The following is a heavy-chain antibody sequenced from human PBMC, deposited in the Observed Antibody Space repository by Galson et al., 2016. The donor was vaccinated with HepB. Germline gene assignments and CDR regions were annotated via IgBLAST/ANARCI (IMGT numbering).Heavy chain of an antibody. D-gene: IGHD4-17*01. J-gene: IGHJ5*02. V-gene: IGHV1-18*01. CDR1: GYTFTNYG. CDR2: ISANNGNT. Sequence: SCKASGYTFTNYGITWVRQAPGQGLEWMGWISANNGNTDYAQKLQGRVTMTTDTSTSTAYMELRSLGSDDTAIYYCARVTTENWFDPWGQGTLVTVSS. CDR3: ARVTTENWFDP.